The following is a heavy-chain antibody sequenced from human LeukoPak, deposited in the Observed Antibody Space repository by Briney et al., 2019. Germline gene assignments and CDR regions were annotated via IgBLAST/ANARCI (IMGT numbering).Heavy chain of an antibody. D-gene: IGHD2-21*01. V-gene: IGHV3-30*02. J-gene: IGHJ3*02. Sequence: PGGSLRLSCTLSGFTFGNFDMHWLRQAPAKGLEWVASTNYDANSTFYAASVKGRFTISGDTSKNTLFLQMHSLRAEDTASYYCAKEGGGISDTFDIWGQGTMVTVSS. CDR2: TNYDANST. CDR3: AKEGGGISDTFDI. CDR1: GFTFGNFD.